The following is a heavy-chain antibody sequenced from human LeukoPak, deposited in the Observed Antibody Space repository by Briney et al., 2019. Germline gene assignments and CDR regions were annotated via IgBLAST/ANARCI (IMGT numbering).Heavy chain of an antibody. Sequence: GGSLRLSCAASGFTFSSYWMHWVRQVPGEGLVWVSRIDPDVSASTYADSVKGRFTISRDNAKNTLWLQMNSLRADDTAVYYCAGVRAGGNRAFDVWGQGTVVAVSS. V-gene: IGHV3-74*01. CDR2: IDPDVSAS. J-gene: IGHJ3*01. CDR3: AGVRAGGNRAFDV. CDR1: GFTFSSYW. D-gene: IGHD4-23*01.